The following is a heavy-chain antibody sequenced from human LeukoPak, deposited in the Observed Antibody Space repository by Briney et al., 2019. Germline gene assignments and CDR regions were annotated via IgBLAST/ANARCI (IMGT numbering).Heavy chain of an antibody. V-gene: IGHV4-38-2*02. J-gene: IGHJ4*02. D-gene: IGHD3-9*01. CDR2: IYHSGST. CDR1: GYSISSGYY. CDR3: ARVYLRYFDWLLYPHFDY. Sequence: KPSETLSLTCTVSGYSISSGYYWGWIRQPPGKGLEWTGSIYHSGSTYYNPSLKSRVTISVDTSKNQFSLKLSSVTAADTAVYYCARVYLRYFDWLLYPHFDYWGQGTLVTVSS.